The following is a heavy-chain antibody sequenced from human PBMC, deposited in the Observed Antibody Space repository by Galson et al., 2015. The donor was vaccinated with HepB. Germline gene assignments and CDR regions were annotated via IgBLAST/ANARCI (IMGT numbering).Heavy chain of an antibody. J-gene: IGHJ5*02. CDR1: GYSFTSYG. D-gene: IGHD1-20*01. CDR3: ARDLNNWNDVDWFDP. CDR2: ISTNTGNP. Sequence: SVKVSCKASGYSFTSYGMNWVRQAPGQGLEWMGWISTNTGNPTYAQGFTGRFVFSLDTSVSTAYLQISSLKAEDTAVYYCARDLNNWNDVDWFDPWGQGTLVTVSS. V-gene: IGHV7-4-1*02.